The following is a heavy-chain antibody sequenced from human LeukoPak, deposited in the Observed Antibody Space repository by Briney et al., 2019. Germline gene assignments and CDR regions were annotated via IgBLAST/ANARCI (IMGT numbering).Heavy chain of an antibody. CDR1: GGSISSYY. D-gene: IGHD2-15*01. CDR2: IYYSGST. V-gene: IGHV4-59*08. J-gene: IGHJ2*01. Sequence: SETLSLTCTVSGGSISSYYWSWIRQPPGKGLEWIGYIYYSGSTNYNPSLKSRVTISVDTSKNQFSLKLSSVTAADTAVYYCARRVVVVAATRYWYFDLWGRGTLVTVSS. CDR3: ARRVVVVAATRYWYFDL.